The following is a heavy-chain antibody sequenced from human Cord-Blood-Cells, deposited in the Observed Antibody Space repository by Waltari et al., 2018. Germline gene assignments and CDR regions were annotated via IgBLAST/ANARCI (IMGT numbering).Heavy chain of an antibody. CDR3: ARGTAADIDY. CDR2: INHSGST. Sequence: QVQLQQWGAGLLEPSETLSLTCAVSGGSFSGYYWSWIRQPPGNGLEWIGEINHSGSTNYNPSLNSRVTISVDTSKNQFSLKLSSVTAADTAVYYCARGTAADIDYWGQGTLVTVSS. V-gene: IGHV4-34*01. D-gene: IGHD6-13*01. J-gene: IGHJ4*02. CDR1: GGSFSGYY.